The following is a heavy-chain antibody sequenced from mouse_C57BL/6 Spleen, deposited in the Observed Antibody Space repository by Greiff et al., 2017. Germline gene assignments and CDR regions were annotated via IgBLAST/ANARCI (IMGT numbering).Heavy chain of an antibody. D-gene: IGHD2-3*01. Sequence: VQLQQPGAELVKPGASVKLSCKAPGYTFTSYWMHWVKQRPGQGLEWIGMIHPNSGSTNYNEKFKSKATLTVDKSSSTAYMQLSSLTSEDSAVYYCARRGYDPFAYWGQGTLVTVSA. V-gene: IGHV1-64*01. CDR3: ARRGYDPFAY. CDR2: IHPNSGST. CDR1: GYTFTSYW. J-gene: IGHJ3*01.